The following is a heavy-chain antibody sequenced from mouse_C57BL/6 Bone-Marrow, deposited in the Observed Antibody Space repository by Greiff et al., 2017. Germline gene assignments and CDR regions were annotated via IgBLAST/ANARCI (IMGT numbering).Heavy chain of an antibody. Sequence: EVKLVESGGDLVKPGGSLKLPCAASGFTFSSYGMSWVRQPPDKRLEWVATISSGGSYTYYPDSVKGRFTISRDYAKHTLYLQMSSLKSEDTAMYYCARGGDRWLLRWYFDVWGTGTTVTVSS. V-gene: IGHV5-6*01. CDR1: GFTFSSYG. CDR2: ISSGGSYT. J-gene: IGHJ1*03. CDR3: ARGGDRWLLRWYFDV. D-gene: IGHD2-3*01.